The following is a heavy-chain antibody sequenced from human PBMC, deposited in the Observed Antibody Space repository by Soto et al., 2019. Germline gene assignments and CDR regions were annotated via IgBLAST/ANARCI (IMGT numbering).Heavy chain of an antibody. CDR2: IYHSGTF. V-gene: IGHV4-4*02. J-gene: IGHJ6*02. D-gene: IGHD2-2*01. Sequence: QVRLQESGPGLVEPSGTLSLTCAVSGDSVSSSSCWSWVRQAPGKGLEWIGEIYHSGTFNYNPSLASRVSVSVDKSRNQLSLILKAVTAADTAVYYCVRSVPAATWQYSGMDVWGQGTTVTVSS. CDR3: VRSVPAATWQYSGMDV. CDR1: GDSVSSSSC.